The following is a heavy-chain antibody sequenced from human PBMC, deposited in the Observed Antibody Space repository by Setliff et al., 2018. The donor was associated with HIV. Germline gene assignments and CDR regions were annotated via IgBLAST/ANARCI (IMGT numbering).Heavy chain of an antibody. CDR3: ARDLSPYGSGDPYYYYGMDV. CDR1: GGSTSSSGNY. Sequence: SETLSLTCTVSGGSTSSSGNYWTWIRQRPGKGLEWIGYIYYTGSTYYHPSLKSRVLISVDTSNNLFSLSLRSVTAADTAVYYCARDLSPYGSGDPYYYYGMDVWGQGTTVTVSS. D-gene: IGHD3-10*01. J-gene: IGHJ6*02. CDR2: IYYTGST. V-gene: IGHV4-31*03.